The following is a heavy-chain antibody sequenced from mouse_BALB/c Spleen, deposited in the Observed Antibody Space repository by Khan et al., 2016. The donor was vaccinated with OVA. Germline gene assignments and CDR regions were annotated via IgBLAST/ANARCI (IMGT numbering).Heavy chain of an antibody. CDR2: ISSGGDYT. CDR1: GFTFSSYS. V-gene: IGHV5-6*01. CDR3: ADHLPGSFAY. J-gene: IGHJ3*01. Sequence: EVQLVESGGDLVKPGGSLKLSCAASGFTFSSYSMSWVRQTPDKRLEWVASISSGGDYTYYPDSVKGRFTISRDNAKNTLYLQMSDLKSEDTAMYYFADHLPGSFAYWGQGTLVTVSA.